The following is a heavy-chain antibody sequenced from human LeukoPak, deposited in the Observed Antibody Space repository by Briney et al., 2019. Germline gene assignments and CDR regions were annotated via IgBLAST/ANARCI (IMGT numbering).Heavy chain of an antibody. CDR2: IYPGDSDT. CDR1: GYSFTNYW. D-gene: IGHD3-10*01. CDR3: ARIGVTTIRGVRLIWGPGDY. Sequence: GESLKISCKGSGYSFTNYWIGWVRQMPGKGLEWMGIIYPGDSDTRYSPSFQDQVTISADKSISTAYLQWSSLKASDTAMYYCARIGVTTIRGVRLIWGPGDYWSQGTLVTVSS. J-gene: IGHJ4*02. V-gene: IGHV5-51*01.